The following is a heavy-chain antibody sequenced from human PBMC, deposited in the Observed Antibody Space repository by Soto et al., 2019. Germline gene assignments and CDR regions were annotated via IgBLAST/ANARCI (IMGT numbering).Heavy chain of an antibody. Sequence: PGGSLTLSCAASGFTFSRYAMHWVRQAPGEGLEWVAVISRDGSSKYYGDSVKGRFTVSRDNSKNSLYLQMNSLRDEDTAVYYCARVGYYPYYYGMDVWGQGTTVTVSS. CDR3: ARVGYYPYYYGMDV. CDR1: GFTFSRYA. J-gene: IGHJ6*02. CDR2: ISRDGSSK. V-gene: IGHV3-30-3*01.